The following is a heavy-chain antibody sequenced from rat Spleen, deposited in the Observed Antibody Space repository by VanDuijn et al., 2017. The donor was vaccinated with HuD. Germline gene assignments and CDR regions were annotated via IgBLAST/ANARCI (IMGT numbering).Heavy chain of an antibody. CDR3: APFSSYGAFAY. D-gene: IGHD1-2*01. CDR1: GFTFSDYY. CDR2: ISFDGSST. J-gene: IGHJ3*01. V-gene: IGHV5-29*01. Sequence: EVQLVESDGGLVQPGRSLKLARAASGFTFSDYYMAWVRQAPTNGLEWVATISFDGSSTYYRASVKCRFTISRDNAKTTLYLQMNSLRSEDTATYYCAPFSSYGAFAYWGQGTLVTVSS.